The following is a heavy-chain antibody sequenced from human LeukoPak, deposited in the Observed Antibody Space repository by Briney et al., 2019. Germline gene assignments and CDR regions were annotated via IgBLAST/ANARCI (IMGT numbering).Heavy chain of an antibody. CDR1: GFTVSSNY. J-gene: IGHJ5*02. Sequence: GGSLRLSCAASGFTVSSNYMSWVRQAPGKGLEWVSVIYSGGSTYYADSVKGRFTISRDNSKNTLYLQMNSLRAEDTAVYYCARDLGRISAAAIPGGSWGQGTLVTVSS. CDR2: IYSGGST. D-gene: IGHD6-13*01. V-gene: IGHV3-53*01. CDR3: ARDLGRISAAAIPGGS.